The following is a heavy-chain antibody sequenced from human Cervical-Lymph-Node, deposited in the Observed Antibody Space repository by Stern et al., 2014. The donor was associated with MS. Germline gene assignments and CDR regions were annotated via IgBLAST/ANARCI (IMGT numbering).Heavy chain of an antibody. J-gene: IGHJ5*01. Sequence: EVQLVESGGGLVQPGGSLRISCAASGFTFSSSAMSWVRQAPGKGLERVSAIGGSGDSTYYADSVKGRFTISRDNSKNTLYLQMNSLRAEDTAVYYCAKDDYYYDSGGYLGWFDSWGQGTLVTVSS. CDR2: IGGSGDST. CDR1: GFTFSSSA. CDR3: AKDDYYYDSGGYLGWFDS. V-gene: IGHV3-23*04. D-gene: IGHD3-22*01.